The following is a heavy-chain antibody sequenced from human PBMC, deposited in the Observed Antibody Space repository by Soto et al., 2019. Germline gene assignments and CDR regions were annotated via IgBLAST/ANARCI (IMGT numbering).Heavy chain of an antibody. CDR1: GFTFSSYA. CDR3: EREQRIHTNGYYYSGMDV. D-gene: IGHD2-8*01. J-gene: IGHJ6*02. Sequence: PGVSLRLSCVASGFTFSSYAMSWVRQSPGKGLEWVSAISGSGGSTYYADSVKGRFTISRDNSKNTLYLQMNSLRAEDTAVYYCEREQRIHTNGYYYSGMDVWGHRTTLTVSS. V-gene: IGHV3-23*01. CDR2: ISGSGGST.